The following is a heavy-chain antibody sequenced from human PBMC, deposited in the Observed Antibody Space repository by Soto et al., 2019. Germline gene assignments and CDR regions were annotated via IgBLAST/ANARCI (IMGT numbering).Heavy chain of an antibody. J-gene: IGHJ4*02. V-gene: IGHV3-74*01. Sequence: EVRLVESGGGLVQPGGSLRLSCAASGFTFSSYWMHWVRQDRLKGLVWVSSIRSDGTATRYADSVKGRFTVSRDNAKNTVYLQMNSLRAEDTAVYYCAKDLSWGQCDYWGQGTLVTVSS. D-gene: IGHD3-16*01. CDR1: GFTFSSYW. CDR2: IRSDGTAT. CDR3: AKDLSWGQCDY.